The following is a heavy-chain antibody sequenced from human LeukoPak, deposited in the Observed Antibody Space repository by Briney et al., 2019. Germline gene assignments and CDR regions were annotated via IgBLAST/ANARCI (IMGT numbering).Heavy chain of an antibody. Sequence: GGSLRLSCAASGSTVSNNYMSWVRQAPGKGLEWVSVMYSGGSTNYADSVKGRFTISRDDSKNTLYLQMNSLRAEDTAMYYCASLRYGRYYFDYWGQGTLVIVSS. CDR3: ASLRYGRYYFDY. V-gene: IGHV3-53*01. D-gene: IGHD3-10*01. J-gene: IGHJ4*02. CDR1: GSTVSNNY. CDR2: MYSGGST.